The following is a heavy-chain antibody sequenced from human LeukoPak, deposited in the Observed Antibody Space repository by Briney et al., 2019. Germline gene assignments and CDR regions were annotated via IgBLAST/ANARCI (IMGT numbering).Heavy chain of an antibody. CDR2: ISYDGSNK. CDR1: GFTFSNYW. D-gene: IGHD6-6*01. Sequence: GGSLRLSCAASGFTFSNYWMSWVRQAPGKGLEWVAVISYDGSNKYYADSVKGRFTISRDNSKNTLYLQMNSLRAEDTAVYYCARDPGAFEYSSRGSFDYWGQGTLVTVSS. J-gene: IGHJ4*02. CDR3: ARDPGAFEYSSRGSFDY. V-gene: IGHV3-30-3*01.